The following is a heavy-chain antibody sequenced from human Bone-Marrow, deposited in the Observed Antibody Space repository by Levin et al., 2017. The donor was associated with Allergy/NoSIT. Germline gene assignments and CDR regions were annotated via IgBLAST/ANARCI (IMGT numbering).Heavy chain of an antibody. J-gene: IGHJ4*02. CDR1: GCSISSYY. Sequence: SETLSLTCTVSGCSISSYYWSWIRQPPGKGLESIGYIYYSGSTNSHPSLKSRVTISVDTSKDQFSLNLSSVTAADTAVYYCARERDYYDSSGYTDWGQGTLVTVSS. CDR3: ARERDYYDSSGYTD. V-gene: IGHV4-59*01. D-gene: IGHD3-22*01. CDR2: IYYSGST.